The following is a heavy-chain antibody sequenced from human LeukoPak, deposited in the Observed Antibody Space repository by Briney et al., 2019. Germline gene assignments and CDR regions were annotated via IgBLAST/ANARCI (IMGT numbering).Heavy chain of an antibody. Sequence: SVKVSCKASGGTFSSYAISWVRQAPGQGLEWMGGIIPIFGTANYAQKFQGRVTITADKSTSTAYMELSSLRSEDTAVYYGARGPRYIVVVPAAIQDYYYGMDVWGKGTTVTVSS. V-gene: IGHV1-69*06. CDR1: GGTFSSYA. CDR3: ARGPRYIVVVPAAIQDYYYGMDV. J-gene: IGHJ6*04. CDR2: IIPIFGTA. D-gene: IGHD2-2*02.